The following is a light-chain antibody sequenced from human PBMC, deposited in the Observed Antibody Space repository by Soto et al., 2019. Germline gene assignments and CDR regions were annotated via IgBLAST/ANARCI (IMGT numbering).Light chain of an antibody. CDR3: QNWGSGIVV. CDR1: SGHSSYV. V-gene: IGLV4-69*01. Sequence: QPVLTQSPSASASLGASVKLTCTLSSGHSSYVIAWHQQQPERGPLFLMKLNSDGSYNKGDGIPDRFSGSSSGAERYLTISSLQSEDEADYYCQNWGSGIVVFGGGTKLTVL. CDR2: LNSDGSY. J-gene: IGLJ2*01.